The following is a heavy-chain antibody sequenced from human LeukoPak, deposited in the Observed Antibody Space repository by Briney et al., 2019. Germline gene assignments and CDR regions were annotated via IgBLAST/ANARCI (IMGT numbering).Heavy chain of an antibody. Sequence: SETLSLTCTVSGGSINNYDWSWIRQPAGKGLEWIGRIYTRGSTNYNPSLKSRVTMSVDTSTTQFSLKLSSVTAADTAVYYCARGRYCSADICSGGDAFDIWGQGTMVSVSS. CDR2: IYTRGST. CDR1: GGSINNYD. V-gene: IGHV4-4*07. J-gene: IGHJ3*02. CDR3: ARGRYCSADICSGGDAFDI. D-gene: IGHD2-15*01.